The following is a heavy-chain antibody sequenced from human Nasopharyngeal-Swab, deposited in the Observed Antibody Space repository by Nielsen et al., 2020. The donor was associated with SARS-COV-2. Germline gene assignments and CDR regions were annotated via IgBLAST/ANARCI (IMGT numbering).Heavy chain of an antibody. CDR3: AKANVLFWFGQFKSDGFDI. V-gene: IGHV3-30*18. CDR1: GFSFNNYG. D-gene: IGHD3-10*01. CDR2: ISYEGSKK. Sequence: GESLKISCKASGFSFNNYGMHWVRQAPGKGLEWVAVISYEGSKKFYAESVEGRFTISRDYSKTTLYLQMDSLRTDDTAMYYCAKANVLFWFGQFKSDGFDIWGQGTMVAVSS. J-gene: IGHJ3*02.